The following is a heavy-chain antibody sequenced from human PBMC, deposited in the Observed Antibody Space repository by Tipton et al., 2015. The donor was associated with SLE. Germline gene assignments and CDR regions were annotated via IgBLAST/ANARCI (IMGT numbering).Heavy chain of an antibody. CDR1: GGSFSGYY. CDR3: TRSLYTPNGFWFDP. J-gene: IGHJ5*02. D-gene: IGHD2-2*02. CDR2: VHKSGTT. Sequence: TLSLTCAVYGGSFSGYYWSWIRQPPGKGLEWIGDVHKSGTTNYNPSLKSRVTISLGTSTNQFSLRLSSVTAADTAVYFCTRSLYTPNGFWFDPGGQGTLVFVSS. V-gene: IGHV4-34*01.